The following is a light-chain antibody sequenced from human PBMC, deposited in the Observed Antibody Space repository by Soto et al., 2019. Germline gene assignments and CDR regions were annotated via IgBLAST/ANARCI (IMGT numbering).Light chain of an antibody. J-gene: IGLJ2*01. Sequence: QSVLTQSPSASASLGASVKLTCTLSSGHSSYAIAWHQQQPEKGPRYLMKLNSDGNHSKGDGIPDRFSGSSSGAERYLTISSLQSEDEADYYCQTWGTGILVFGGGTKLTVL. V-gene: IGLV4-69*01. CDR2: LNSDGNH. CDR1: SGHSSYA. CDR3: QTWGTGILV.